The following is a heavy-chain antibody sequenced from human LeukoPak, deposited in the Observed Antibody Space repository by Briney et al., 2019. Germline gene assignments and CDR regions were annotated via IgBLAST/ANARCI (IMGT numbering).Heavy chain of an antibody. CDR2: ISTSSSHI. V-gene: IGHV3-21*01. D-gene: IGHD3-22*01. Sequence: GGSLRLSCAASGFTFSSYSMNWVRQAPGKGLEWVSSISTSSSHIYYADSVKGRFTISRDDAKNSLYLKMNSLRAEDTAVYYCARDFTMIGLDRRAFDIWGQGTMVTVSS. J-gene: IGHJ3*02. CDR3: ARDFTMIGLDRRAFDI. CDR1: GFTFSSYS.